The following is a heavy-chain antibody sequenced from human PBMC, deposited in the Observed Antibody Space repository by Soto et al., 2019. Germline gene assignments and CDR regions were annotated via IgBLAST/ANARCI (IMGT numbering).Heavy chain of an antibody. Sequence: ASVKASCKASGYTFTSYAMHWVRQAPGQRLEWMGWINAGNGNTKYSQKFQGRVTITRDTSASTAYMELSSLRSEDTAVYYCARGRSPKENWFDPWGQGTLVTVSS. J-gene: IGHJ5*02. CDR3: ARGRSPKENWFDP. CDR1: GYTFTSYA. D-gene: IGHD1-26*01. CDR2: INAGNGNT. V-gene: IGHV1-3*01.